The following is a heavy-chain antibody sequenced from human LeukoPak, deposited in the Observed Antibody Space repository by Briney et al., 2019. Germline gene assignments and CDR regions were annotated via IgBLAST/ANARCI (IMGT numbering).Heavy chain of an antibody. CDR3: ARDRYSSGWYHYYYGMDV. J-gene: IGHJ6*02. CDR1: GYTFTSYA. Sequence: ASVTVSCKASGYTFTSYAMHWVRQAPGQRREWMGWINAGNGNTKYSQKFQGRVTISRDTSASTAYMELSSLRSEDTAVYYCARDRYSSGWYHYYYGMDVWGQGTTVTVSS. D-gene: IGHD6-19*01. CDR2: INAGNGNT. V-gene: IGHV1-3*01.